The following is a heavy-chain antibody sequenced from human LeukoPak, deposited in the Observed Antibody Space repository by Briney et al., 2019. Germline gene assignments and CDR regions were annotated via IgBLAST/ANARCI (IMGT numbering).Heavy chain of an antibody. Sequence: SETLSLTRTVSGGSINSYYWSWIRQPPGKGLEWIGYIYYSGSTNYNPSLKNRVTISVDTSKNQFSLKLSSVAAADTAVYYCARRGYCSSTSCYIFDYWGQGTLVTVSS. CDR2: IYYSGST. CDR1: GGSINSYY. CDR3: ARRGYCSSTSCYIFDY. V-gene: IGHV4-59*08. J-gene: IGHJ4*02. D-gene: IGHD2-2*01.